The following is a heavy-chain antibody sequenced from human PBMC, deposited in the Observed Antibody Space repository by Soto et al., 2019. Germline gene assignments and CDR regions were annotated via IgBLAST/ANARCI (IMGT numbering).Heavy chain of an antibody. CDR3: ARLRRDWGDAFDL. CDR2: IIPVFDKA. CDR1: GDPFGSSA. D-gene: IGHD3-16*01. J-gene: IGHJ3*01. V-gene: IGHV1-69*01. Sequence: QVQLVQSGADVKKPGSSVKVSCTTSGDPFGSSAISWVRQAPAQGLEWMGEIIPVFDKANYAQNFQGRLTITADEPTGTVFMQLSSLRSEDTAVYFCARLRRDWGDAFDLWGLGTFVTVSS.